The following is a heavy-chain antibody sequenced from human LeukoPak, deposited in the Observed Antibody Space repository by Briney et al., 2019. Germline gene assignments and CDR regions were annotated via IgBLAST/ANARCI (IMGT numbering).Heavy chain of an antibody. CDR2: IIPIFGTA. J-gene: IGHJ4*02. CDR1: GGTFSSYA. Sequence: GASVKVSCKASGGTFSSYAISWVRQAPGQGLEWMGGIIPIFGTANYAQKFQGRVTITADKSTSTAYMELSSLRSEDTAVYYCARARSGYGSGSYYRDYYLDYWGQGTLVTVSS. D-gene: IGHD3-10*01. CDR3: ARARSGYGSGSYYRDYYLDY. V-gene: IGHV1-69*06.